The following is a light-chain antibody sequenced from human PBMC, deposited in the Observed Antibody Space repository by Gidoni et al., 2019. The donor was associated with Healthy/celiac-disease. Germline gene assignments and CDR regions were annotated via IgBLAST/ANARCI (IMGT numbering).Light chain of an antibody. J-gene: IGKJ1*01. V-gene: IGKV1-39*01. CDR1: QSITRY. CDR3: QQSYIVPWT. Sequence: DIQMTQSPSSLSASVGDRVTITCRASQSITRYLHWYQQKPGKAPKLLIYDASSLQSGVPSRFSGSGSGTDFTLTISSLQPEDFATYSCQQSYIVPWTFGQGTKVEVQ. CDR2: DAS.